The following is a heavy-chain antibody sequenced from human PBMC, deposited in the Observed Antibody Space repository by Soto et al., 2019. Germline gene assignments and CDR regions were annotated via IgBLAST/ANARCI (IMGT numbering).Heavy chain of an antibody. V-gene: IGHV1-69*13. Sequence: SVKVSCKASGGTFSSYAISWVRQAPGQGLEWMGGIIPIFGTANYAQKFQGRVTITADESTSTAYMELSSLRSEDTAVYYCARDKSPYDSSGYYYLFDYWGQGTLVTVS. J-gene: IGHJ4*02. CDR1: GGTFSSYA. CDR3: ARDKSPYDSSGYYYLFDY. D-gene: IGHD3-22*01. CDR2: IIPIFGTA.